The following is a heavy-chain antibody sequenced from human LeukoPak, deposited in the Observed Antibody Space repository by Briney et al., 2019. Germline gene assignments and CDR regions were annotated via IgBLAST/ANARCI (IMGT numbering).Heavy chain of an antibody. D-gene: IGHD2-2*01. CDR3: ARVQLPNYYYYYMDV. V-gene: IGHV1-18*01. Sequence: ASVKVSCKASGYTFTSYGISWVRQAPGQGLEWMGWISAYNGNTNYAQKLQGRVTMTTDTSTSTAYMELRSLRSDDTAVYYCARVQLPNYYYYYMDVWGKGTTVTVSS. CDR2: ISAYNGNT. J-gene: IGHJ6*03. CDR1: GYTFTSYG.